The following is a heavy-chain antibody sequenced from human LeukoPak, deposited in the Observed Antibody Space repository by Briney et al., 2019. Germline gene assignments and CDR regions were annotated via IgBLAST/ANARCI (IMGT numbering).Heavy chain of an antibody. CDR2: INPNSGGT. Sequence: GASVKVSFTASGYTFTGYYMHWVRQAPGQGLEWMGRINPNSGGTNYAQKFQGRVTMTRDTSISTAYMELSRLRSDDTAVYYCARHRVYCGGDCYQYFDYWGQGTLVTVSS. V-gene: IGHV1-2*06. CDR3: ARHRVYCGGDCYQYFDY. D-gene: IGHD2-21*02. J-gene: IGHJ4*02. CDR1: GYTFTGYY.